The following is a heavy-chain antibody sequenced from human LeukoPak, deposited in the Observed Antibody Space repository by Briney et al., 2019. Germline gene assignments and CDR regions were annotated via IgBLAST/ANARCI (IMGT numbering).Heavy chain of an antibody. V-gene: IGHV4-59*01. Sequence: SETLSLTCAVYGGSFSGYYWSWIRQPPGKGLEWIGYIYYSGSTNYNPSLKSRVTISVDTSKNQFSLKLSSVTAADTAVYYCARSGVATIPDYYYGMDVWGQGTTVTVSS. J-gene: IGHJ6*02. CDR3: ARSGVATIPDYYYGMDV. D-gene: IGHD5-12*01. CDR1: GGSFSGYY. CDR2: IYYSGST.